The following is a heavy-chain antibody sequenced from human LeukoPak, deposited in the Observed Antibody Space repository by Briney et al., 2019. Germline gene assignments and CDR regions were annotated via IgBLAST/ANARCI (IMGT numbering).Heavy chain of an antibody. V-gene: IGHV3-23*01. CDR3: AKKGYYDGSGYYMYYFDH. CDR2: ISPAGGTT. D-gene: IGHD3-22*01. J-gene: IGHJ4*02. Sequence: GGSLRLSCAVSGFTFSSEAMGWVRQLPGGGLEWVSTISPAGGTTYYAESMKGRFTISRDNSKNTLYLQMNSLRAEDTAVYYCAKKGYYDGSGYYMYYFDHWGQGILVTVSS. CDR1: GFTFSSEA.